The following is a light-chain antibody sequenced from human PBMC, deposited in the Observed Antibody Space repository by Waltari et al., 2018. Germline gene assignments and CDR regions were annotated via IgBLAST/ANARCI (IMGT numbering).Light chain of an antibody. V-gene: IGLV2-14*01. Sequence: HSAPTHAASVSGSPGQSISISCAGTTSNIGAYDLVSWYQKYPGKAPKLIIYEVKKRPSDISPRFSASKSGDTASLTISGLQAEDEAEYYCASYVNAFALVFGGGTKVSVL. CDR2: EVK. CDR1: TSNIGAYDL. CDR3: ASYVNAFALV. J-gene: IGLJ2*01.